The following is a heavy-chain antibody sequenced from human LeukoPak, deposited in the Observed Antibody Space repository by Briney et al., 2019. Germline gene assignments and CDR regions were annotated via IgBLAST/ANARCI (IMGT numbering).Heavy chain of an antibody. Sequence: ASVKVSCKASGYTFTSYSISWVRQAPGQGLEWMGWISAYNGNTNYAQKLQGRVTMTTDTSTSTAYMELRSLRSDDTAVYYCARDPSSRQLVQGAPNWFDPWGQGTLVTVSS. J-gene: IGHJ5*02. V-gene: IGHV1-18*01. CDR3: ARDPSSRQLVQGAPNWFDP. CDR1: GYTFTSYS. D-gene: IGHD6-13*01. CDR2: ISAYNGNT.